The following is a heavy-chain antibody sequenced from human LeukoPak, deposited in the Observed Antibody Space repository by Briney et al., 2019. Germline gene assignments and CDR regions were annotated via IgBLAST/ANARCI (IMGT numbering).Heavy chain of an antibody. V-gene: IGHV4-34*01. J-gene: IGHJ4*02. CDR3: ARRIEKTAMVDY. D-gene: IGHD5-18*01. CDR2: INHSGNT. CDR1: GGSFIDYY. Sequence: SETLSLTCAVYGGSFIDYYWSWIRQPPGKGLEWIGEINHSGNTNYNPSLKSRVTISVDTSKNQFSLKLSSVTAADTAVYYCARRIEKTAMVDYWGQGTLVTVSS.